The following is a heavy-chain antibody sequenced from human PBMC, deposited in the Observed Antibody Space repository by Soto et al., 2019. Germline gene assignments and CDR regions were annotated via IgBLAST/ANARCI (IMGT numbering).Heavy chain of an antibody. J-gene: IGHJ5*02. Sequence: SQTLSLTCAISGDSVSINSGAWNWIRQSPSRGLEWLGRTYYRSKWYNDYAVSVKSRITINPDTSKNQFSLQLNSVTPEDTAVYYCARFRTNIVVVPATGFDPWGQGTLLTVSS. CDR2: TYYRSKWYN. V-gene: IGHV6-1*01. D-gene: IGHD2-2*01. CDR1: GDSVSINSGA. CDR3: ARFRTNIVVVPATGFDP.